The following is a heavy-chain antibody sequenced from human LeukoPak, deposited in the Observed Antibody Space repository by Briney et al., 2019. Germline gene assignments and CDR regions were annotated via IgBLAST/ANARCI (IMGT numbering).Heavy chain of an antibody. D-gene: IGHD3-9*01. J-gene: IGHJ6*02. CDR2: INPNSGGT. CDR3: ARVGGFYDILTGYYPVGYYGMDV. Sequence: ASVKVSCKASGYTFTGYYMHWVRQAPGQGLEWMGWINPNSGGTNYAQKFQGRVTMTRDTSISTAYMELSRLRSDDTAVYYCARVGGFYDILTGYYPVGYYGMDVWGQGITVTVSS. V-gene: IGHV1-2*02. CDR1: GYTFTGYY.